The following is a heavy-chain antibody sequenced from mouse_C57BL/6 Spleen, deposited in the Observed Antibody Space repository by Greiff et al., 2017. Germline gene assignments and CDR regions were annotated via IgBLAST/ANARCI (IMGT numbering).Heavy chain of an antibody. CDR3: ARGGTTVVSYYFDY. CDR2: IHPISGST. D-gene: IGHD1-1*01. Sequence: QVQLQQPGAELVKPGASVKLSCKASGYTFTSYWLHWVKQRPGQGLEWIGMIHPISGSTNYNEKFKSKATLTVDKSSSTAYMQLSSLTSEDSAVYYCARGGTTVVSYYFDYWGQGTTRTVSS. J-gene: IGHJ2*01. V-gene: IGHV1-64*01. CDR1: GYTFTSYW.